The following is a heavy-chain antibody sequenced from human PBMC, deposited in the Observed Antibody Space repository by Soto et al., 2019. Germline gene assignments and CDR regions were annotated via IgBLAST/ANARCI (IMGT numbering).Heavy chain of an antibody. CDR2: INSDGSST. CDR3: ARALNGDYSDYYYYMDV. CDR1: GFTFSSYW. Sequence: GGSLRLSCAASGFTFSSYWMHWVRQAPGKGLVWVSRINSDGSSTSYEDSVQGRFTISRDNAKNTLYLQMNSLRAEDTAVYYCARALNGDYSDYYYYMDVWGKGTTVTVSS. V-gene: IGHV3-74*01. D-gene: IGHD4-17*01. J-gene: IGHJ6*03.